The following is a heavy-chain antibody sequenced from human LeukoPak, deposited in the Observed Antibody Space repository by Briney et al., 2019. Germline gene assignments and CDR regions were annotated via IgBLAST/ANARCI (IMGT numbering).Heavy chain of an antibody. CDR1: GFTFRSYT. V-gene: IGHV3-21*06. Sequence: TGGSLRISCAASGFTFRSYTMNWVRQAPGKGLQWVSSITSGSDYIYYADSVRGRFTISRDNAKNSLYLQMNSLSPEDTAMYYCVRDSSFSNNWGQGTLVTASS. J-gene: IGHJ4*02. CDR3: VRDSSFSNN. D-gene: IGHD2/OR15-2a*01. CDR2: ITSGSDYI.